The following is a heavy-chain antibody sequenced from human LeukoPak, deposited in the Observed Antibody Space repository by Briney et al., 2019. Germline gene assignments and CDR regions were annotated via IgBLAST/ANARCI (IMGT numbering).Heavy chain of an antibody. CDR2: IYYTGSV. J-gene: IGHJ4*02. CDR1: GGSMDTYY. Sequence: SETLSLTCTVSGGSMDTYYWSWIRQPPGKGLEWIGYIYYTGSVHYSPSLKSRVTISLDTPKNQFSLRLTSVTAADTAIYFCAGDMGATTVDYWGQGVLVTVSS. CDR3: AGDMGATTVDY. D-gene: IGHD1-26*01. V-gene: IGHV4-59*08.